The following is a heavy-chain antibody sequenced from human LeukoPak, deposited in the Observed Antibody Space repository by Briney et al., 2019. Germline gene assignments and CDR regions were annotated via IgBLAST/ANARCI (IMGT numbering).Heavy chain of an antibody. J-gene: IGHJ4*02. D-gene: IGHD4-17*01. CDR3: AREHLLTVTREIDY. Sequence: PSETLSLTCAVSGYSISSGYYWGWIRQPPGKGLEWIGSIYHSGSTYYNPSLKSRVTISVDTSKNQFSLELSSVTAADTAVYYCAREHLLTVTREIDYWGQGTLVTVSS. V-gene: IGHV4-38-2*02. CDR1: GYSISSGYY. CDR2: IYHSGST.